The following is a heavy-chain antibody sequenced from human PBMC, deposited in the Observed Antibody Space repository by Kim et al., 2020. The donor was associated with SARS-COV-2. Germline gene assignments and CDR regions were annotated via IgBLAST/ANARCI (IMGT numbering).Heavy chain of an antibody. Sequence: GGSLRLSCAASGFTVSSNYMSWVRQAPGKGLEWVSVIYSGGSTYYADSVKGGFTISRHNSKNTLYLQMNSRRAEDTAVYYCARVGATRSLNYWGQGTLVTVSS. D-gene: IGHD1-26*01. V-gene: IGHV3-53*04. J-gene: IGHJ4*02. CDR3: ARVGATRSLNY. CDR2: IYSGGST. CDR1: GFTVSSNY.